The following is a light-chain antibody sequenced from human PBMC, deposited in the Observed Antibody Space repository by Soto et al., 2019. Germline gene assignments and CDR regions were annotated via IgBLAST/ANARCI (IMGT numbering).Light chain of an antibody. CDR1: QSISTW. CDR2: DAS. V-gene: IGKV1-5*01. J-gene: IGKJ1*01. Sequence: DIQMTQSPSTLSASVGDRVTITCRASQSISTWLAWYQQEPGKAPKLLIYDASSLESGVPSRFSGSGSGTEFTLTISSLQPDDFATYYCQHYNGYSEAFGQGTKVDIK. CDR3: QHYNGYSEA.